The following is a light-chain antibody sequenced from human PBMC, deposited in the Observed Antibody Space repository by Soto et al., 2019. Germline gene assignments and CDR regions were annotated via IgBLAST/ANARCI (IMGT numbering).Light chain of an antibody. V-gene: IGKV1-8*01. CDR1: QGISSY. CDR2: AAS. CDR3: QQYYSYPWT. Sequence: AIRMTQSPSSFSASTGDRVTITCRASQGISSYLAWYQQKPGKAPKLLIYAASTLQSGDPSRFSGSGSGTDFTLIISCLQSEDFATYYCQQYYSYPWTFGQGTKVEIK. J-gene: IGKJ1*01.